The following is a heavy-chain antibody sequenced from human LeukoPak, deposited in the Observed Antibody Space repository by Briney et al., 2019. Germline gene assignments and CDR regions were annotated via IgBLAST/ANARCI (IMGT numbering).Heavy chain of an antibody. D-gene: IGHD2-2*01. CDR3: ARQVVPAAFYFDY. V-gene: IGHV4-59*08. CDR2: IYYSGST. CDR1: GGSFSGYY. Sequence: SETLSLTCAVYGGSFSGYYWSWIRQPPGKGLEWIGYIYYSGSTNYNPSLKSRVTISVDTSKNQFSLKLSSVTAADTAAYYCARQVVPAAFYFDYWGQGTLVTVSS. J-gene: IGHJ4*02.